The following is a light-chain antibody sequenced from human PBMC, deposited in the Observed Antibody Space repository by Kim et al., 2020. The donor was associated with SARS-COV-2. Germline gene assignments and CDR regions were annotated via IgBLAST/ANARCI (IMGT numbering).Light chain of an antibody. CDR3: QQYNTYSPMYT. Sequence: DIQMTQSPSTLSASVGDRVTITCRASQSISSWLAWYQQKPGKAPNLLIYRASSLESGVPSRFSGSGSGTEFTLTISSLQPDDFATYYCQQYNTYSPMYTFGQGTKLEI. V-gene: IGKV1-5*03. CDR1: QSISSW. CDR2: RAS. J-gene: IGKJ2*01.